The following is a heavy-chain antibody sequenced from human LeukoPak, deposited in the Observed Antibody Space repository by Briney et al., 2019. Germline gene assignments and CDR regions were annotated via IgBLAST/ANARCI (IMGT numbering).Heavy chain of an antibody. J-gene: IGHJ3*01. CDR2: MNPNSGNT. V-gene: IGHV1-8*01. Sequence: GASVKVSCKASGYTFTGYNINWVRQATGQGLEWMGWMNPNSGNTGYAQRFQGRVTMTRNTSISTAYMELSSLRSEDTAIYYCARGYCSGGSCSHVFDVWGQGTMVTVSS. D-gene: IGHD2-15*01. CDR1: GYTFTGYN. CDR3: ARGYCSGGSCSHVFDV.